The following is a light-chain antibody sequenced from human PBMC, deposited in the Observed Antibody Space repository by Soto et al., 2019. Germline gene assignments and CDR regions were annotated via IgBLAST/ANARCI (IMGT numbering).Light chain of an antibody. J-gene: IGLJ3*02. CDR1: SGNIGSSF. CDR2: ENN. V-gene: IGLV6-57*01. CDR3: QSYDSNNQV. Sequence: NFMLTQPQSVSESPGKTVTISCTRSSGNIGSSFVQWHQQRPGTSPTTVIYENNERPSGVPDRFSGSIDDSSNSASLTISGLKTEDEADYYCQSYDSNNQVFGGGTKLTVL.